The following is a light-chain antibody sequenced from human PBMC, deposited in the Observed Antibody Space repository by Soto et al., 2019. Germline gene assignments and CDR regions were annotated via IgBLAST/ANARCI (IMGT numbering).Light chain of an antibody. CDR1: QSFSSSY. Sequence: EIVLTQSPGTLSLSPGERATLSCRASQSFSSSYLAWYQQKPGQAPRLLIYGASSRATGIPDRFSGSGSGTDFTLSISRLGPEDFAVYYCQQRSNWPPWTFGQGTKVDIX. J-gene: IGKJ1*01. V-gene: IGKV3D-20*02. CDR3: QQRSNWPPWT. CDR2: GAS.